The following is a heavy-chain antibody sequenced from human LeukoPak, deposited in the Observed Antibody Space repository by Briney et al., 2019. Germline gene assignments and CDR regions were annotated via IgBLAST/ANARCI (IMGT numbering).Heavy chain of an antibody. J-gene: IGHJ2*01. D-gene: IGHD2-21*02. CDR1: GFPFSAYD. CDR2: FGSAGDT. Sequence: PGGSLRLSCETSGFPFSAYDMHCVRQAPGKGLEWVSAFGSAGDTYYPGAVRGRFTISRDYAKNSLYLQMNSLRTGDTAVYFCVRGALPGDNWYFDPWGRGTLVTVAS. V-gene: IGHV3-13*01. CDR3: VRGALPGDNWYFDP.